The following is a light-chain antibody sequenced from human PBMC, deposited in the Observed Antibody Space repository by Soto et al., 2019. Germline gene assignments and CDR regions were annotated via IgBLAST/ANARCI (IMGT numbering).Light chain of an antibody. CDR1: QSFNSIY. Sequence: IVLTQSPGTLSLSPWERATLSCRASQSFNSIYLAWYQQKPGQAPRLIIYGASSRATGIPDRFSGSGSGTDFTLTISRLEPEDFAVYYCHQYDSWTFGQGTKVDIK. CDR3: HQYDSWT. J-gene: IGKJ1*01. CDR2: GAS. V-gene: IGKV3-20*01.